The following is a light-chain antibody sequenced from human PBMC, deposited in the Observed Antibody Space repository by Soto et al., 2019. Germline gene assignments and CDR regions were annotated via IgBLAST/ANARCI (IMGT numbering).Light chain of an antibody. CDR3: QQYGSSPRT. Sequence: EIVLTQSPGTLSLSPGERATLSCRASQSVSSSYLAWYQQKPGQAPRLLIYGASSTATGIPDRLSGSGSGTDFTLTISRLEPEDFAVYYCQQYGSSPRTFGQGTEVEIK. V-gene: IGKV3-20*01. CDR2: GAS. J-gene: IGKJ1*01. CDR1: QSVSSSY.